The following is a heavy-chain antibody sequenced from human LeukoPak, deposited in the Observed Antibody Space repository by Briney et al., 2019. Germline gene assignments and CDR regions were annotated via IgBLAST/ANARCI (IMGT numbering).Heavy chain of an antibody. CDR3: ARHVDYFYYMDV. V-gene: IGHV5-51*01. CDR1: GYSFLNYW. Sequence: GESLKISSKASGYSFLNYWIAWVRQMPGKGLEWMGIIYPGDSITIYSPTFQGQVTMSVDKSVSTAYLQWSSLKASDTAIYYCARHVDYFYYMDVWGKGSTVTISS. CDR2: IYPGDSIT. J-gene: IGHJ6*03.